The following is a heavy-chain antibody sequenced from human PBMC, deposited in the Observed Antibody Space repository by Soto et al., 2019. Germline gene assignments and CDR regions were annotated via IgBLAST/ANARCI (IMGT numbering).Heavy chain of an antibody. CDR3: ASASGYYYGMDV. J-gene: IGHJ6*02. CDR2: ISAYNGNT. V-gene: IGHV1-18*01. CDR1: GYTFTSYG. Sequence: QVQLVQSGAEVKKPGASVKVSCKASGYTFTSYGISWVRQAPGQGLEWMGWISAYNGNTNYAQKRQGRVTMTTNTCTSTAYMEMRSLRSDDTAVYYWASASGYYYGMDVWGQGTTVTVSS.